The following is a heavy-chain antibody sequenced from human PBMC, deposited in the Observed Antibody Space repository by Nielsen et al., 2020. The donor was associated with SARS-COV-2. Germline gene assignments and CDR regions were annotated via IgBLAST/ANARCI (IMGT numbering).Heavy chain of an antibody. CDR1: GFTFSNYA. CDR3: ARETLDHTSSFIDF. D-gene: IGHD2-2*01. CDR2: ISYDGTE. Sequence: GESLKISCTTSGFTFSNYAMHWVRQAPGKGLQWLTIISYDGTEHYADSVKGRFTISRDNSKNTIYLQMNSLKVEDTAVYFCARETLDHTSSFIDFWGQGTPVTVSS. J-gene: IGHJ4*02. V-gene: IGHV3-30*04.